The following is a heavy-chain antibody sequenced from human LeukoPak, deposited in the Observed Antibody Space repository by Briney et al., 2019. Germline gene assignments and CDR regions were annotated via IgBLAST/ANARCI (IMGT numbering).Heavy chain of an antibody. CDR1: GGSISSYY. CDR2: IYYSGST. D-gene: IGHD3-16*02. J-gene: IGHJ5*02. V-gene: IGHV4-59*01. Sequence: SETLSLTCTVSGGSISSYYWSWIRQPPGKGLEWIGYIYYSGSTNYNPSLKSRVAISVDTSKNQFSLKLSSVTAADTAVYYCARGGGLRSGELSFDPWGQGTLVTVSS. CDR3: ARGGGLRSGELSFDP.